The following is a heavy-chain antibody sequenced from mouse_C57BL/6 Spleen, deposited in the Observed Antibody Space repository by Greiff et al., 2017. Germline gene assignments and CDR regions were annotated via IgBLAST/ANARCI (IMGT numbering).Heavy chain of an antibody. D-gene: IGHD1-1*01. Sequence: EVQLQQSGPELVKPGDSVKISCKASGYSFTGYFMNWVMQSHGKSLEWIGRINPYNGDTFYNQKFKGKATLTVDKSSSTAHMELRSLTSEDSAVYYCARLTTVVARDWYFDVWGTGTTVTVSS. CDR1: GYSFTGYF. V-gene: IGHV1-20*01. CDR2: INPYNGDT. J-gene: IGHJ1*03. CDR3: ARLTTVVARDWYFDV.